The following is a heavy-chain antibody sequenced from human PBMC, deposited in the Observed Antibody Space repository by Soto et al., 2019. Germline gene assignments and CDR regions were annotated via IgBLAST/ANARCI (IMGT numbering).Heavy chain of an antibody. J-gene: IGHJ6*02. V-gene: IGHV1-18*01. CDR3: ASNYLYYYGSGNTNYYGMDV. Sequence: QVQLVQSGAEVKKPGASVKVSCKASGYTFTSDGISWVRQAPGRGLEWMGWISAYNGNTNYAQKLQGRVTMTTDTSTSTAYMELRSLRSDDTAVYYCASNYLYYYGSGNTNYYGMDVWGQGTTVTVSS. D-gene: IGHD3-10*01. CDR2: ISAYNGNT. CDR1: GYTFTSDG.